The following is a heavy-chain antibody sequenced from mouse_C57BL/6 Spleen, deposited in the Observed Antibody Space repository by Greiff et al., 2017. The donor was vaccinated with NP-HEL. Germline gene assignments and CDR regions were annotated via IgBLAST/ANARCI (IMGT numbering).Heavy chain of an antibody. Sequence: VQLQQSDAELVKPGASVKISCKVSGYTFTDHTIHWMKQRPEQGLEWIGYIYPRDGSTKYNEKFKGKATLPAAKSSSTAYMQLNSLTSEDSAVSFCARYYYGSSSYYYAMDYWGQGTSVTVSS. D-gene: IGHD1-1*01. CDR2: IYPRDGST. V-gene: IGHV1-78*01. CDR1: GYTFTDHT. CDR3: ARYYYGSSSYYYAMDY. J-gene: IGHJ4*01.